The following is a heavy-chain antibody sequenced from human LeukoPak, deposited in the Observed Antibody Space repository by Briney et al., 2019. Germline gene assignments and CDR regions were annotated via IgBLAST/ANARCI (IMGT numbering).Heavy chain of an antibody. CDR3: ARVTAVAEFGMDV. CDR2: IYYSGST. V-gene: IGHV4-61*01. J-gene: IGHJ6*02. Sequence: SETLSLTCTVSGGSVSSGSYYWSWIRQPPGKGLEWIGYIYYSGSTNYNPSLKSRVTISVDTSKNQFSLKLSSVTAADTAVYSCARVTAVAEFGMDVWGQGTTVTVSS. CDR1: GGSVSSGSYY. D-gene: IGHD6-19*01.